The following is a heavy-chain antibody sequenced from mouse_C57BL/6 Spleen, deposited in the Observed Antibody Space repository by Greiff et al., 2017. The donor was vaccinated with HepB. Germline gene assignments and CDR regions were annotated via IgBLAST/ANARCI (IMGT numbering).Heavy chain of an antibody. CDR1: GFTFNTYA. Sequence: EVKLMESGGGLVQPKGSLKLSCAASGFTFNTYAMHWVRQAPGKGLEWVARIRSKSSNYTTYYADSVKDRFTISRADSQRMLYLQMNNLQTEDTAMYYCVREGYDGYYLTFDYWGQGTTLTVSS. CDR2: IRSKSSNYTT. V-gene: IGHV10-3*01. D-gene: IGHD2-3*01. J-gene: IGHJ2*01. CDR3: VREGYDGYYLTFDY.